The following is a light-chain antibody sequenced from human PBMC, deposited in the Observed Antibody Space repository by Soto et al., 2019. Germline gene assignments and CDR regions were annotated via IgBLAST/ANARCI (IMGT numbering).Light chain of an antibody. J-gene: IGKJ3*01. CDR3: QQYINWPT. V-gene: IGKV3-15*01. CDR1: QSVSSN. CDR2: GAS. Sequence: EIVMTQSPATLSVSPGERATLSCRASQSVSSNLAWYQQKPGQAPRLLIYGASTRATGIPARFSGSGSGTEFTLTITSLQSEDFAVYYCQQYINWPTFGPGTKVDI.